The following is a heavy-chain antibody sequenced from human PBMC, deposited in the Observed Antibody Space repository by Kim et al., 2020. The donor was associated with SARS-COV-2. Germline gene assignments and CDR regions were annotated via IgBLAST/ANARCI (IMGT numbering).Heavy chain of an antibody. D-gene: IGHD6-6*01. CDR2: IYPGDSDT. CDR1: GYSFTSYW. Sequence: GESLKISCKGSGYSFTSYWIGWVRQMPGKGLEWMGIIYPGDSDTRYSPSFQGQVTIPAEKPISTAYLQWSSLKASDTAMYYCARHVVGVRQLGRHPDYYYYYMDVWGKGTTVTVSS. J-gene: IGHJ6*03. V-gene: IGHV5-51*01. CDR3: ARHVVGVRQLGRHPDYYYYYMDV.